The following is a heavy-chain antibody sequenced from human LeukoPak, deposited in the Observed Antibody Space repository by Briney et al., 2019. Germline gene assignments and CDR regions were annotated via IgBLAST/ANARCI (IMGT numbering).Heavy chain of an antibody. CDR3: VRGTALWRGVDY. J-gene: IGHJ4*02. CDR2: IYAGGNT. CDR1: GFTVSNNY. Sequence: GVSLRLSCAASGFTVSNNYMSWVRQAPGKGLEWVSVIYAGGNTHYADSVKGRFTISRDNAKNKLYLEMSSLRDEDSAVYFCVRGTALWRGVDYWGQGTLVTVSS. D-gene: IGHD3-3*01. V-gene: IGHV3-66*01.